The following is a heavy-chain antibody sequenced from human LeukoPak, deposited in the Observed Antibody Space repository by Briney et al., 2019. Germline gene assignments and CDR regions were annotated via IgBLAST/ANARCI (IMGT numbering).Heavy chain of an antibody. Sequence: PGGSLRLSCAASGFTFETYWMHWVRQAPGKGLEWVSCINGYGSITNHADSVKGRFTISRGNAKNTLYLQMNSLRVEDTAVYYCARDEPTVTTGPPVGSWGQGTLVTVSS. J-gene: IGHJ4*02. CDR1: GFTFETYW. D-gene: IGHD4-17*01. CDR2: INGYGSIT. CDR3: ARDEPTVTTGPPVGS. V-gene: IGHV3-74*01.